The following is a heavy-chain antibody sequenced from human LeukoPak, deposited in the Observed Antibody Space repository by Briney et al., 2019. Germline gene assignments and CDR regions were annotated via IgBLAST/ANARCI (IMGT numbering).Heavy chain of an antibody. CDR1: GYTFTGYY. CDR2: INPNSGGT. D-gene: IGHD6-13*01. V-gene: IGHV1-2*02. CDR3: ARGEYSSRWHDAFDI. J-gene: IGHJ3*02. Sequence: GASVKVSCKASGYTFTGYYMHWVRQAPGQGLEWMGWINPNSGGTNYAQKFQGRVTMTRDTSISTAYMELSRLRSDDTAVYYCARGEYSSRWHDAFDIWGQGTMVTVSS.